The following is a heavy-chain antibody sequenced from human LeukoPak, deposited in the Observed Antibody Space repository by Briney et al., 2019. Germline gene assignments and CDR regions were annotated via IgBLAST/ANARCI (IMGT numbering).Heavy chain of an antibody. CDR1: GFTFSTYS. D-gene: IGHD6-6*01. J-gene: IGHJ6*03. CDR3: ARAPSIASRLYHMDV. CDR2: ISSSSTI. V-gene: IGHV3-48*01. Sequence: GGSLRLSCAASGFTFSTYSMNWVRQAPGKGLEWVSYISSSSTIYDADSVKGRFTISRDNAKNSLYLQMNSLRAEDTAVYYCARAPSIASRLYHMDVWGKGTTVTVSS.